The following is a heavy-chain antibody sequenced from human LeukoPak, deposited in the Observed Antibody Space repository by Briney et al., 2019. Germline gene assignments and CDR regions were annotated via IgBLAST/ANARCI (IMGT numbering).Heavy chain of an antibody. Sequence: PGGSLRLSCAAFGFTFSSYAMSWVRQAPGKGLEWVSAISGSGGSTYYADSVKGRFTISRDNSKNTLYLQMNSLRAEDTAVYYCAKVRQFYGDFDYWGQGTLVTVSS. CDR2: ISGSGGST. CDR3: AKVRQFYGDFDY. V-gene: IGHV3-23*01. D-gene: IGHD4-17*01. J-gene: IGHJ4*02. CDR1: GFTFSSYA.